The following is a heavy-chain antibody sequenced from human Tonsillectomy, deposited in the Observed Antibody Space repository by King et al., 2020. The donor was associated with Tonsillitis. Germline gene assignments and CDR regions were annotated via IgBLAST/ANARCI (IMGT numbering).Heavy chain of an antibody. Sequence: VQLVESGGGLVQPGGSLRLSCVASGFTFRDHYMDWVRQAPEKGLEWVGRTRNKANRYTTEYAASVEGRFIISRDESKNSVHLQMNSLKIEDTAVYYCARGSGWHEEGRYFYGMDVWGQGTTVTVS. CDR2: TRNKANRYTT. D-gene: IGHD6-19*01. CDR1: GFTFRDHY. J-gene: IGHJ6*02. V-gene: IGHV3-72*01. CDR3: ARGSGWHEEGRYFYGMDV.